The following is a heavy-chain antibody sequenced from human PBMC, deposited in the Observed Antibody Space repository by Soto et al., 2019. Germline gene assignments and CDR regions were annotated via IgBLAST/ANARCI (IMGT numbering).Heavy chain of an antibody. CDR2: IYYSGST. CDR1: GGSISSYY. D-gene: IGHD1-26*01. CDR3: ARGSYGESYYLIGYFDY. Sequence: PSETLSLTCAVYGGSISSYYWSWIRQPPGKGLEWIGYIYYSGSTKYNPSLKSRVTISVDTSQNQFSLQLSSVTAADTAVDYCARGSYGESYYLIGYFDYWGQGTLVTGS. V-gene: IGHV4-59*01. J-gene: IGHJ4*03.